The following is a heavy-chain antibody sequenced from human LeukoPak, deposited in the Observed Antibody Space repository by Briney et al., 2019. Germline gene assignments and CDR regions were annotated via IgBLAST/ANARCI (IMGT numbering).Heavy chain of an antibody. V-gene: IGHV3-23*01. CDR1: GFTFSSYA. CDR2: ISGSGGST. Sequence: GGSLRLSCAASGFTFSSYATSWVRQAPGKGLEWVSAISGSGGSTYYADSVKRRFTISRDNSKKTLYLQMNSLRAEVTAVYYCAKSARSALDYWGQGTLVTVSS. J-gene: IGHJ4*02. D-gene: IGHD6-25*01. CDR3: AKSARSALDY.